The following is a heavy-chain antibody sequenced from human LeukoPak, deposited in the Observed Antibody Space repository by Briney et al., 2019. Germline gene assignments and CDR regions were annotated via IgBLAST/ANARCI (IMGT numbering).Heavy chain of an antibody. CDR2: IYPGGSDT. CDR3: ARHTYYDSSGYYYVGRFDI. V-gene: IGHV5-51*01. J-gene: IGHJ3*02. Sequence: GASLQISCNGSCSHFTSYWIGWVRPLPRKGLEWMGIIYPGGSDTRYSPSFQGQVTSSADKSISTAYLQWSSLKASDTAMYYCARHTYYDSSGYYYVGRFDIWGQGTMVTVSS. D-gene: IGHD3-22*01. CDR1: CSHFTSYW.